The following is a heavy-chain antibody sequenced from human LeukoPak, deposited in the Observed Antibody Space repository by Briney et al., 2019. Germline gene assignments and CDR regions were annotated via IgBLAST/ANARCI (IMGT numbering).Heavy chain of an antibody. CDR2: ICRSGGAT. CDR1: GFTFSSDA. D-gene: IGHD2-2*01. Sequence: GGSLRLSCAASGFTFSSDAMTWVRQAPGKGLEWVSAICRSGGATESADSVKGRFTISRENSKNTLYLEMNSLRGEDTAVYYCAKCSVTCYANAFYIWGQGTMVTVSS. J-gene: IGHJ3*02. V-gene: IGHV3-23*01. CDR3: AKCSVTCYANAFYI.